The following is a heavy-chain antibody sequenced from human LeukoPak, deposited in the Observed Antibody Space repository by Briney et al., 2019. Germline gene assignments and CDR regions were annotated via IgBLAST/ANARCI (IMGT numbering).Heavy chain of an antibody. V-gene: IGHV3-23*01. Sequence: GGSLGLSCAASGFTFSSYAMSWVRQAPGKGLEWVSAISGSGGSTYYADSVKGRFTISRDNSKNTLYLQINSLRAEDTAVYYCAKEVWFGELLFHYFDYWGQGTLVTVSS. CDR2: ISGSGGST. J-gene: IGHJ4*02. CDR3: AKEVWFGELLFHYFDY. CDR1: GFTFSSYA. D-gene: IGHD3-10*01.